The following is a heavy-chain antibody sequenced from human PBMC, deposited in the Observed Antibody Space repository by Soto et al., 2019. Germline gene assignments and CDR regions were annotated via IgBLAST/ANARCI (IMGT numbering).Heavy chain of an antibody. CDR3: ARDLGTNIVVVTATPYDAFDI. D-gene: IGHD2-21*02. Sequence: GGSLSLSCAASGFNFSSYAMHWVRQAPGKGLEWVAVISYDGSNKYYADSVKGRFTISRDNSKNTLYLQMNSLRAEDTAVYYCARDLGTNIVVVTATPYDAFDIWGQGTMVTVSS. CDR2: ISYDGSNK. V-gene: IGHV3-30-3*01. CDR1: GFNFSSYA. J-gene: IGHJ3*02.